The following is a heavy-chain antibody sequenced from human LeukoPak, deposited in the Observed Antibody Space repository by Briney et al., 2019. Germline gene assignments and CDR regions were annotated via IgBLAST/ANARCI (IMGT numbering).Heavy chain of an antibody. V-gene: IGHV3-23*01. CDR2: ISGSGGST. D-gene: IGHD6-19*01. CDR3: AKLYSSGWFLKYFQH. Sequence: PGGSLRLSCAAFGFTFSSYAMSWVRQAPGKGLEWVSAISGSGGSTYYADSVKGRFTISRDNSKNTLYLQMNSLRAEDTAVYYCAKLYSSGWFLKYFQHWGQGTLVTVSS. CDR1: GFTFSSYA. J-gene: IGHJ1*01.